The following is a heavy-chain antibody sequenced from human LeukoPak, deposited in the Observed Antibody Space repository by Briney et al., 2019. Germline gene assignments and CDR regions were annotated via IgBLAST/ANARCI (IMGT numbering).Heavy chain of an antibody. CDR1: GFTFSSYS. CDR2: ISSSSSTI. Sequence: GGSLRLSCAASGFTFSSYSMNWVRQAPGKGLEWASYISSSSSTIYYADSVKGRFTISRDNAKNSLYLQMNSLRAEDTAVYYCARPRNYGEFDYWGQGTLATVSS. D-gene: IGHD3-10*01. J-gene: IGHJ4*02. V-gene: IGHV3-48*01. CDR3: ARPRNYGEFDY.